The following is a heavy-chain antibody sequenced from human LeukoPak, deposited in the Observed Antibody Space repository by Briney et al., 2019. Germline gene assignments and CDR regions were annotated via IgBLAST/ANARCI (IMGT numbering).Heavy chain of an antibody. CDR3: AREKYYMDV. V-gene: IGHV4-39*07. CDR1: GGSISSSSYY. CDR2: IYHSGST. J-gene: IGHJ6*03. Sequence: SETLSLTCTVSGGSISSSSYYWGWIRQPPGKGLEWIGEIYHSGSTNYNPSLKSRVTISVDKSKNQFSLKLSSVTAADTAVYYCAREKYYMDVWGKGTTVTVSS.